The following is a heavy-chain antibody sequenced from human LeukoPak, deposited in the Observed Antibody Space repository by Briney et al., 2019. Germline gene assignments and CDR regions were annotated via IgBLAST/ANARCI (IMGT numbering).Heavy chain of an antibody. V-gene: IGHV1-46*01. Sequence: GASVKLSCKASGYTFSNYYIHLVRQAPGQGLEWMGLINPSGGSTNYAQKFQGRVTMTRDTSTSTVYMELSSLRSEDTALYYCARDLDSNYGRGGSYFDYWGQGTLVTVSS. CDR3: ARDLDSNYGRGGSYFDY. CDR1: GYTFSNYY. D-gene: IGHD4-11*01. CDR2: INPSGGST. J-gene: IGHJ4*02.